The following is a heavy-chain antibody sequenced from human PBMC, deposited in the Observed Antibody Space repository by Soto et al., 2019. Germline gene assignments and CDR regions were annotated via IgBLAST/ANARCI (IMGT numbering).Heavy chain of an antibody. CDR2: IYSGGST. V-gene: IGHV3-53*01. D-gene: IGHD1-26*01. Sequence: ESGGGLIQPGGSLRLSCAASGFTVSSNYMSWVRQAPGKGLEWVSVIYSGGSTYYADSVKGRFTISRDNSKNTLYLQMNSLRAEDTAVYYCARVSGGSYYFAFDIWGQGTMVTVSS. CDR1: GFTVSSNY. J-gene: IGHJ3*02. CDR3: ARVSGGSYYFAFDI.